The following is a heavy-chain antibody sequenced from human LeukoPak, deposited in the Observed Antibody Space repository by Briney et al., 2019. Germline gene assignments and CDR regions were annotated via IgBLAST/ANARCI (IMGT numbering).Heavy chain of an antibody. Sequence: SETLSLTCTVSGGSISSYYWSWIRQPAGKGLEWIGRIYTNGNANYNPSLKSRVTISVDTSKNQFSLKLSSVTAADTAVYYCARESPRQLVPLDVWGQGTTVTVSS. CDR3: ARESPRQLVPLDV. CDR2: IYTNGNA. V-gene: IGHV4-4*07. D-gene: IGHD6-6*01. J-gene: IGHJ6*02. CDR1: GGSISSYY.